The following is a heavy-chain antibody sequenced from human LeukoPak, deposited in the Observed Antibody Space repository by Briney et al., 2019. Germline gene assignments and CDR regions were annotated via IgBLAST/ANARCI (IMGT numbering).Heavy chain of an antibody. J-gene: IGHJ4*02. CDR3: AKDRVDYVWDY. V-gene: IGHV3-21*04. Sequence: GGSLRLSCAASGFTFSDYSLNWVRQAPGKGLEWVSSISSSSTYIYYADSVKGRFTISRGNSKNTLYLQMNSLRAEGTAVYYCAKDRVDYVWDYWGQGTLVTVSS. CDR1: GFTFSDYS. CDR2: ISSSSTYI. D-gene: IGHD3-16*01.